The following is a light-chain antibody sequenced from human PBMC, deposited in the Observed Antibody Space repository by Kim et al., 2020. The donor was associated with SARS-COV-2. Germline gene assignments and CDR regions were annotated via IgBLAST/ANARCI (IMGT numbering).Light chain of an antibody. V-gene: IGLV10-54*01. J-gene: IGLJ3*02. CDR1: SNDVGYQG. CDR2: RNN. Sequence: RHTGTRNCTGNSNDVGYQGAAWLQQHQGPPPKLLSFRNNNRPSGISERFSASRSGNTESLTITGLQPEDEADYYCSAWDSSVSAWVFGGGTQLTVL. CDR3: SAWDSSVSAWV.